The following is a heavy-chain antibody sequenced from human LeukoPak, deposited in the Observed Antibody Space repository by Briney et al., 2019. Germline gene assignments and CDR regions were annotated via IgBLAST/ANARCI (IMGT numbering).Heavy chain of an antibody. V-gene: IGHV3-21*04. D-gene: IGHD6-19*01. CDR2: ISRSSSYI. Sequence: GGSLRLSCAASGFTFSSYSMNWVRQAPGKGLEWVSSISRSSSYIYYADSVKGRFTISRDNAKNSMYLQMNSLRSEDTAVYYCARDRFVAVAGEDYWGQGTLVTVSS. CDR3: ARDRFVAVAGEDY. CDR1: GFTFSSYS. J-gene: IGHJ4*02.